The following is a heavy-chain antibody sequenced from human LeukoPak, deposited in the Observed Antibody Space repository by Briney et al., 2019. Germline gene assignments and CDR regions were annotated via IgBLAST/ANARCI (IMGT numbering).Heavy chain of an antibody. J-gene: IGHJ4*02. D-gene: IGHD1-26*01. V-gene: IGHV3-74*01. Sequence: PGGSLRLSCAASGFAFSSYWMHWVRQAPGKGLVWVSRLGPDGSSSIYADSVKGRFTVSRDNAKNTVYLQMNSLRADDTAVYYCTRSPSLGGSYWGFDYWGQGALVTVSS. CDR2: LGPDGSSS. CDR3: TRSPSLGGSYWGFDY. CDR1: GFAFSSYW.